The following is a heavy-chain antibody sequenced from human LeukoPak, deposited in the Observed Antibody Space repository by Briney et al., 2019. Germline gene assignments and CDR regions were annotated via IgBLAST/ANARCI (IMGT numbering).Heavy chain of an antibody. Sequence: GGSLRLSCAASGFTFSSYWMSWVRQAPGKGLEWVANIKQDGSEKFYVDSVKGRFTISRDNAKNSLYLQMNSLRAEDTAVYYCATGGGTYDFWSGYYPPYYYYYGMDVWGQGTTVTVSS. V-gene: IGHV3-7*03. CDR3: ATGGGTYDFWSGYYPPYYYYYGMDV. J-gene: IGHJ6*02. CDR1: GFTFSSYW. D-gene: IGHD3-3*01. CDR2: IKQDGSEK.